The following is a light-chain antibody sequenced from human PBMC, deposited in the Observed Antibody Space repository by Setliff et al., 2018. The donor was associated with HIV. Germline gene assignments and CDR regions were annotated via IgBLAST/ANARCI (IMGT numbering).Light chain of an antibody. CDR3: CSYTSSNTDV. CDR2: EVS. Sequence: QSALAQPASVSGSPGQSITVSCTGTTNDVGNYNYVSWYQQHPGKAPKLMIYEVSNRPSGVSNRFSGSKSGNTASLTISGLQAEDEADYYCCSYTSSNTDVFGTGTKVTVL. J-gene: IGLJ1*01. V-gene: IGLV2-14*01. CDR1: TNDVGNYNY.